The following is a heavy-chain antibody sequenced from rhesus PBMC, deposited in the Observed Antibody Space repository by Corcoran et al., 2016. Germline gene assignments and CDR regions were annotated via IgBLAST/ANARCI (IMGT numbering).Heavy chain of an antibody. J-gene: IGHJ2*01. CDR1: GGSISSSS. CDR3: ARVAGDTWYFDL. V-gene: IGHV4-165*01. Sequence: QLQLQESGPGLVKPSETLSLTCAVSGGSISSSSWSWIRQAPGKGLEWIVYIGGSSGSTNYNPSLKSRVTISTDTSKNQFSLKLSSVTAADTAVYYCARVAGDTWYFDLWGPGTPITISS. D-gene: IGHD5-42*01. CDR2: IGGSSGST.